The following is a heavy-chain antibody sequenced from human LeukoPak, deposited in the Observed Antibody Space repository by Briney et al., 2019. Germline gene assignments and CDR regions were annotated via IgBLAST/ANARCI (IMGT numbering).Heavy chain of an antibody. CDR2: ISWNSGSI. CDR3: AKGPSGWYGFDY. V-gene: IGHV3-9*03. CDR1: VFTHDDYV. Sequence: GRSLSLSRAASVFTHDDYVMHSVGQAACKDLAGVSGISWNSGSIGYADSVKGRFTISRDNAKNSLYLQMNSLRAEDMALYYCAKGPSGWYGFDYWGQGTLVTVSS. J-gene: IGHJ4*02. D-gene: IGHD6-19*01.